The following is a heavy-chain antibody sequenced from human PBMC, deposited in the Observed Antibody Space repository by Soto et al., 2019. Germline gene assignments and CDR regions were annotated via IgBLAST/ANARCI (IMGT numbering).Heavy chain of an antibody. J-gene: IGHJ3*02. CDR1: GFTFSGKKY. D-gene: IGHD2-15*01. CDR3: ASWLLREHAFDI. Sequence: GGSLRLSCAASGFTFSGKKYLSWARQAPGKGLEWVSALYSADGTYYADSVKGRFSTSKDNSKNTLYLHLNSLRPDDTAVYYCASWLLREHAFDIWGLGTMVTVSS. CDR2: LYSADGT. V-gene: IGHV3-53*01.